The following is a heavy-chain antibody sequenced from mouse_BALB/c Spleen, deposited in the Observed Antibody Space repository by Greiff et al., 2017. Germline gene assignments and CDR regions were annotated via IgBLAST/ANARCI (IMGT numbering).Heavy chain of an antibody. V-gene: IGHV1S56*01. Sequence: QVQLQQSGPELVKPGASVKMSCKASGYTFTSYYIHWVKQRPGQGLEWIGWIYPGDGSTKYNEKFKGKTTLTADKSSSTAYMLLSSLTSEDSAIYFCARDYGNYGGWFAYWGQGTLVTVSA. J-gene: IGHJ3*01. CDR2: IYPGDGST. CDR1: GYTFTSYY. CDR3: ARDYGNYGGWFAY. D-gene: IGHD2-1*01.